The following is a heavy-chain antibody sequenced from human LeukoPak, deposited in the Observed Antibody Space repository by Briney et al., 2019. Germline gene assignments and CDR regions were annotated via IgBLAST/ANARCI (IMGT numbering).Heavy chain of an antibody. CDR2: INHSGST. J-gene: IGHJ4*02. V-gene: IGHV4-34*01. Sequence: SETLSLTCAVYGGSFSGYYRSWIRQPPGKGLEWIGEINHSGSTNYNPSLKSRVTISVDTSKNQFSLKLSSVTAADTAVYYCARGGHCSSTSCYKYYFDYWGQGTLVTVSS. CDR1: GGSFSGYY. D-gene: IGHD2-2*02. CDR3: ARGGHCSSTSCYKYYFDY.